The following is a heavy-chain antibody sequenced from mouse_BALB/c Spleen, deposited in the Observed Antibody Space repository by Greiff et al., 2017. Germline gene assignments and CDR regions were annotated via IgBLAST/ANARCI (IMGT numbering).Heavy chain of an antibody. CDR3: ARGHGNYFDY. CDR2: INPGSGGT. D-gene: IGHD2-1*01. Sequence: VQLQQSGAELVRPGTSVKVSCKASGYAFTNYLIEWVKQRPGQGLEWIGVINPGSGGTNYNEKFKGKATLTADKSSSTAYMQLSSLTSDDSAVYFCARGHGNYFDYWGQGTTLTVSS. J-gene: IGHJ2*01. CDR1: GYAFTNYL. V-gene: IGHV1-54*01.